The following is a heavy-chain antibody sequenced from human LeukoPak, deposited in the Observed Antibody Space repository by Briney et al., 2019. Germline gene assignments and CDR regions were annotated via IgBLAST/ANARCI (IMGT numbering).Heavy chain of an antibody. Sequence: GGSLRLSCAASGFTFSSYGMHWVRQAPGKGLEWVAFIRYDEINKYYADSVKGRFTISRDNSKNTLYLQMSSLRAEDTAVYYCAKGLEWLLDYMDVWGKGTTVTVSS. CDR2: IRYDEINK. J-gene: IGHJ6*03. D-gene: IGHD3-3*01. CDR1: GFTFSSYG. V-gene: IGHV3-30*02. CDR3: AKGLEWLLDYMDV.